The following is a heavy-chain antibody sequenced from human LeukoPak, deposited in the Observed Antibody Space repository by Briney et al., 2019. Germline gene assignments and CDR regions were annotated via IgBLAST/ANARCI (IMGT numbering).Heavy chain of an antibody. CDR3: ARLTTVVTPDY. V-gene: IGHV5-51*01. Sequence: MGIIYPGDSDTRYSPSFQGQVTISADKSISTAYLQWSSLKASDTAMYYCARLTTVVTPDYWGQGTLVTVSS. D-gene: IGHD4-23*01. J-gene: IGHJ4*02. CDR2: IYPGDSDT.